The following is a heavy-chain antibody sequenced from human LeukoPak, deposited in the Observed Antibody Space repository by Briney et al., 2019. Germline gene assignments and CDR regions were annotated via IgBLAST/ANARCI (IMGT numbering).Heavy chain of an antibody. CDR3: ATDRNWNPGVYAFDI. J-gene: IGHJ3*02. CDR2: FDPEDGET. V-gene: IGHV1-24*01. D-gene: IGHD1-1*01. Sequence: ASVKVSCKVSGYTLTELSMHWVRQAPVKGLEWMGGFDPEDGETIYAQKFQGRVTITEDTSTDTAYLELSSLSSEDTAVYYCATDRNWNPGVYAFDIWGQGTLVTVSS. CDR1: GYTLTELS.